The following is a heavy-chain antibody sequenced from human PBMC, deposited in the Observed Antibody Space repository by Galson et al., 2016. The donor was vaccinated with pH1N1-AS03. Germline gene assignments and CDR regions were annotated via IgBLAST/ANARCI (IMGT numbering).Heavy chain of an antibody. Sequence: PALVKPTQTLTLACTFSGFSLTTSEMCVSWIRQPPGKALEWLAVIDWDDDKYYSTSLKTRLTISKDTSKNQVALTMTNMDPVDTATYYCVRTKPRWFGELLGAFDIWGQGTMVTVSS. CDR3: VRTKPRWFGELLGAFDI. CDR2: IDWDDDK. J-gene: IGHJ3*02. CDR1: GFSLTTSEMC. D-gene: IGHD3-10*01. V-gene: IGHV2-70*01.